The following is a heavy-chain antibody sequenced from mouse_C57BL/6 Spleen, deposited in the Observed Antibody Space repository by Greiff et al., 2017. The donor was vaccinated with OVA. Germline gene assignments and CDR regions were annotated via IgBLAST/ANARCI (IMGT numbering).Heavy chain of an antibody. CDR2: INPNNGGT. CDR3: ARYYGSSYWYFDV. Sequence: VQLQQSGPELVKPGASVKMSCKASGYTFTDYNMHWVKQSHGKSLEWIGYINPNNGGTSYNQKFKGKATLTVNKSSSTAYMELRSLTSEDSAVYYCARYYGSSYWYFDVWGKGTTVTVSS. V-gene: IGHV1-22*01. D-gene: IGHD1-1*01. J-gene: IGHJ1*03. CDR1: GYTFTDYN.